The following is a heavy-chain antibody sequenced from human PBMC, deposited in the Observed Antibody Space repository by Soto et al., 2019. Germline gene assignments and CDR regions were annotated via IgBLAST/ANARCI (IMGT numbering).Heavy chain of an antibody. J-gene: IGHJ4*02. CDR1: GYTFTSYY. D-gene: IGHD3-10*01. CDR2: INPSGGST. Sequence: QVQLVQSGAEVKKPGASVKVSCKASGYTFTSYYMHWVRQAPGQGLESMGIINPSGGSTSYAQKFQGRVTMTRDTSTSTVYMELSSLRSEDTAVYYCASSPYYYGSGSYYNKRGAEWDYWGQGTLVTVSS. CDR3: ASSPYYYGSGSYYNKRGAEWDY. V-gene: IGHV1-46*01.